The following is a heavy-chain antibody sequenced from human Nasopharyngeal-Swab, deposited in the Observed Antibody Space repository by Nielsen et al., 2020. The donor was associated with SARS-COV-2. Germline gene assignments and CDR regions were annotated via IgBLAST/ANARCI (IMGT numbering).Heavy chain of an antibody. J-gene: IGHJ3*02. Sequence: WIRQPPGKGLEWVSGISWNSGSTGYADSVKGRFTISRDNAKNSLYLQMNSLRAEDTASYYCAKDNNPYYYDSSGYAFDIWGQGTMVTVSS. CDR2: ISWNSGST. D-gene: IGHD3-22*01. CDR3: AKDNNPYYYDSSGYAFDI. V-gene: IGHV3-9*01.